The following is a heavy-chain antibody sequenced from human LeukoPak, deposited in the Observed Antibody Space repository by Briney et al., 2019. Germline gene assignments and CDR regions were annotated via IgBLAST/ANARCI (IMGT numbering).Heavy chain of an antibody. V-gene: IGHV4-30-2*01. CDR2: IYHSGST. D-gene: IGHD2-2*01. Sequence: SQTLSLTCTVSGGSISSGSYYWSWIRQPAGKGLEWIGYIYHSGSTYYNPSLKSRVTISVDRSKNQFSLKLSSVTAADTAVYYCARDHCSSTSCSFDYWGQGTPVTVSS. CDR1: GGSISSGSYY. J-gene: IGHJ4*02. CDR3: ARDHCSSTSCSFDY.